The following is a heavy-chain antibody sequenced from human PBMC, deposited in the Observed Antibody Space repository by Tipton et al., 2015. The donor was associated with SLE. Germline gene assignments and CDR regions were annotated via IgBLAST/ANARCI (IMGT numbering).Heavy chain of an antibody. J-gene: IGHJ4*02. Sequence: SLRLSCAASGFTFSSYAMSWVRQAPGKGLEWVSAISGSGGSTYYADSVKGRFTISRDNAKNSLYLQMNSLRAEDTAVYYCASLPGSSWGRGDYWGQGTLVTVSS. V-gene: IGHV3-23*01. CDR3: ASLPGSSWGRGDY. CDR2: ISGSGGST. CDR1: GFTFSSYA. D-gene: IGHD6-13*01.